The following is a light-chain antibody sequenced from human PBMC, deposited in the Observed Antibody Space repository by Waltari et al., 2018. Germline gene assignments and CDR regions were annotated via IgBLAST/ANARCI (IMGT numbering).Light chain of an antibody. Sequence: EIVLTQSPATLSLSPGDSVTLSCRASQSVSRHLAWYQQRPGQAPRLLIYDASNRAPGIPARFSGSGSGTDFTLTISSLEPEDFAVYYCQQRSTWPSLTFGGGTKVGIK. V-gene: IGKV3-11*01. J-gene: IGKJ4*01. CDR3: QQRSTWPSLT. CDR2: DAS. CDR1: QSVSRH.